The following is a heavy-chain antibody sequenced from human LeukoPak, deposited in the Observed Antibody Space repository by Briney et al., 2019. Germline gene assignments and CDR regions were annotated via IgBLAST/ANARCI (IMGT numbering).Heavy chain of an antibody. CDR3: AKDVGKWESLHFFDY. J-gene: IGHJ4*02. CDR2: ISGSGAST. CDR1: GFTFSSYG. D-gene: IGHD1-26*01. V-gene: IGHV3-23*01. Sequence: GGSLRLSCAASGFTFSSYGIHWVRQAPGKGLEWISGISGSGASTYYADSVKGRFTISRDDSRNTLYLQMNSLRGDDTAVYYCAKDVGKWESLHFFDYWGQGTLVTVSS.